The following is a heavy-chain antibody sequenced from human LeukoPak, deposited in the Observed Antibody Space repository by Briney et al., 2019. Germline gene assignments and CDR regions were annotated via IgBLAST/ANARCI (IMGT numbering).Heavy chain of an antibody. D-gene: IGHD6-6*01. Sequence: QPGGSLRLSCEASGFNFSSYCMNWVREAPGKGREWISYISGRSSAIYYADSVKGRFTISRDNAKNSVYLQVNSLRVDDTAVYYCARHLVWGGSSSSLGVWGRGTLVTVSS. CDR2: ISGRSSAI. V-gene: IGHV3-48*01. CDR1: GFNFSSYC. CDR3: ARHLVWGGSSSSLGV. J-gene: IGHJ4*02.